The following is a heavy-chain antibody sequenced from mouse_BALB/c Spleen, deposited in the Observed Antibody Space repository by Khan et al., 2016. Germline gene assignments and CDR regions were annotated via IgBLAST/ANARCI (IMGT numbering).Heavy chain of an antibody. Sequence: VQLQESGPGLVAPSQSLSITCTVSGFSLTGFSVNWVRQPPGKGLEWLGMIWGDGSTDYNSALKSRLSISKDNSKSPVFLKMNSLQTDDTARYYCASYYDYDGGFAYWGQGTLVTVSA. CDR3: ASYYDYDGGFAY. CDR1: GFSLTGFS. D-gene: IGHD2-4*01. V-gene: IGHV2-6-7*01. J-gene: IGHJ3*01. CDR2: IWGDGST.